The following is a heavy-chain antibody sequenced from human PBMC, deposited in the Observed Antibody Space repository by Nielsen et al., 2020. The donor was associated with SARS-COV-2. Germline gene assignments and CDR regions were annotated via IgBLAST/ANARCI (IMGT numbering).Heavy chain of an antibody. CDR3: TKGAQLGDY. CDR1: RFTFSIYA. Sequence: GGSLRLSCAASRFTFSIYAMSWVRQVPGKGLEWVAVLSYDGSNKSYGGSVRGRFAISRENSKNTLYLQMNSLRVEDTAIYYCTKGAQLGDYWGQGTLVTVSS. D-gene: IGHD6-13*01. CDR2: LSYDGSNK. J-gene: IGHJ4*02. V-gene: IGHV3-30*09.